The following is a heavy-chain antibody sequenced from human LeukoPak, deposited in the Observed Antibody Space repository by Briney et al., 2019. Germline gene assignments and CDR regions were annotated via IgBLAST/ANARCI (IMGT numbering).Heavy chain of an antibody. D-gene: IGHD3-22*01. CDR3: AKARSPIHYDSSGYYPV. CDR2: ISYDGSNK. Sequence: GGSLRLSCAASGFTFSSYGMHWVRQAPGKGLEWVAVISYDGSNKYYADSVKGRFTISRGNSKNTLYLQMNSLRAEDTAVYYCAKARSPIHYDSSGYYPVWGQGTLVTVSS. CDR1: GFTFSSYG. V-gene: IGHV3-30*18. J-gene: IGHJ4*02.